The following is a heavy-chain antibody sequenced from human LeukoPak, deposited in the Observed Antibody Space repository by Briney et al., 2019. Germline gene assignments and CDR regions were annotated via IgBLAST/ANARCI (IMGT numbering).Heavy chain of an antibody. V-gene: IGHV3-48*03. D-gene: IGHD6-13*01. CDR2: ISGSGDTL. CDR3: ARDQGGTGSWYEGEGY. J-gene: IGHJ4*02. CDR1: GFTFSSYE. Sequence: AGGSLRLSCAASGFTFSSYEMNWVRQAPGKGLEWVSYISGSGDTLYYADSVKGRFTISRDNSKNSLYLQMNSLRAEDTALYYCARDQGGTGSWYEGEGYWGQGTLVTVSS.